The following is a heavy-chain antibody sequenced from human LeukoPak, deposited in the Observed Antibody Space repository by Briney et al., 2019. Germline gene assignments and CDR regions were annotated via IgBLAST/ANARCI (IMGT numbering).Heavy chain of an antibody. CDR2: FYYSGST. CDR1: GGSISSYY. J-gene: IGHJ2*01. CDR3: ATAAPDWHFDL. D-gene: IGHD2-15*01. V-gene: IGHV4-59*01. Sequence: SETLSLTCTVSGGSISSYYWSWLRQPPGKGLEWIGYFYYSGSTNYNPSLKSRVTISVDTSKKQFSLKLSSVTAADTAVYYCATAAPDWHFDLWGRGTLVTVSS.